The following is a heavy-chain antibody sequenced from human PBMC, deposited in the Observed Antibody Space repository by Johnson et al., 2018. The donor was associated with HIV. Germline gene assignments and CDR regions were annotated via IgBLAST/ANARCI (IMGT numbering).Heavy chain of an antibody. CDR2: ISSSGSNI. D-gene: IGHD2-15*01. V-gene: IGHV3-48*01. CDR1: GFTFDDYG. J-gene: IGHJ3*02. Sequence: VQLVESGGGVVRPGGSLRLSCAASGFTFDDYGMSWVRQAPGKGLEWVSYISSSGSNIYKADSVKGRFTISRDNSKNKLYLQMNSLRAEDTAVYYCARTPIRTSDTGAFDIWGQGTMVTVSS. CDR3: ARTPIRTSDTGAFDI.